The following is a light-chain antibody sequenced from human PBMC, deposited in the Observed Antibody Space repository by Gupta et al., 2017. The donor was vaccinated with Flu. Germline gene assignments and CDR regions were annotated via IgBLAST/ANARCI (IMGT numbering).Light chain of an antibody. CDR3: QQRDSTPWT. J-gene: IGKJ1*01. CDR1: QRISSY. Sequence: PSSLSASVGERVTITCRASQRISSYLNWYQQKPGKATKVLIYAASRVQSGVPSRFSCSGSGTDFTLTISRRQPEDFATYYCQQRDSTPWTFGQGTKVEI. V-gene: IGKV1-39*01. CDR2: AAS.